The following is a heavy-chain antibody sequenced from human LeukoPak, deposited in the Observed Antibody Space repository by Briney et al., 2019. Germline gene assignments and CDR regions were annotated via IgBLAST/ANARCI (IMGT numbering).Heavy chain of an antibody. CDR1: GFTFSSYA. Sequence: PGGSLRLSCAASGFTFSSYAMSWVRQAPGKGLEWVSAISGSGGSTYYADSVKGRFTISRDNSKNTLYLQMNSLRAEDTAVYYCAKETSRRYYDSSGYLQPSWYFDLWGRGTLVTVSS. J-gene: IGHJ2*01. CDR3: AKETSRRYYDSSGYLQPSWYFDL. V-gene: IGHV3-23*01. D-gene: IGHD3-22*01. CDR2: ISGSGGST.